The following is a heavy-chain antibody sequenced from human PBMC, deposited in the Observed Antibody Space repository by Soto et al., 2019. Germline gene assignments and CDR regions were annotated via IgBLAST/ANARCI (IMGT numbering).Heavy chain of an antibody. J-gene: IGHJ6*02. CDR3: AKAKGRSNFYYSGLDV. CDR1: GFTFGSYG. CDR2: ITAATGTT. D-gene: IGHD1-26*01. Sequence: GGSPRLSCAASGFTFGSYGMTWVRQAPGKGLECVSGITAATGTTYYADSVKGRFTISRDLSTNTLFLQMNSLRAADSAVYYCAKAKGRSNFYYSGLDVWGQGTTVTVSS. V-gene: IGHV3-23*01.